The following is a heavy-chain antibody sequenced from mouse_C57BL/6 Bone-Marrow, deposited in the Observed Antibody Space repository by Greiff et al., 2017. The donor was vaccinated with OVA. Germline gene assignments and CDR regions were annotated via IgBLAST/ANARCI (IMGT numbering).Heavy chain of an antibody. V-gene: IGHV1-52*01. J-gene: IGHJ1*03. CDR2: IDPSDSET. D-gene: IGHD2-4*01. Sequence: QVQLQQPGAELVRPGSSVKLSCKASGYTFTSYWMHWVKQRPIQGLEWIGNIDPSDSETHYNQKFKDKATLTVDKSSSTAYMQLSSLTSEDSAVYYCARVGVYDYDWYFDVWGTGTTVTVSS. CDR1: GYTFTSYW. CDR3: ARVGVYDYDWYFDV.